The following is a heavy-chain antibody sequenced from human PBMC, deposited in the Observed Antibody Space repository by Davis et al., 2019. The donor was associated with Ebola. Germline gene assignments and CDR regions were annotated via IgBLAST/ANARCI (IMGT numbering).Heavy chain of an antibody. V-gene: IGHV4-34*01. CDR2: INHSGST. J-gene: IGHJ5*02. D-gene: IGHD3-16*01. Sequence: MPSETLSLTCAVYGGSFSGYYWSWIRQPPGKGLEWIGEINHSGSTNYNPSLKSRVTILVDTSKNQFSLKLSSVTAADTAVYYCARGIGGAVGWFDPWGQGTLVTVSS. CDR3: ARGIGGAVGWFDP. CDR1: GGSFSGYY.